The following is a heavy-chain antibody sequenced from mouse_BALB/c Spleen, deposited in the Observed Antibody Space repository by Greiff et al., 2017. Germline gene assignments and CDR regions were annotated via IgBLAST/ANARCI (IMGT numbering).Heavy chain of an antibody. CDR1: GFSLTGYG. V-gene: IGHV2-6-7*01. Sequence: VQLVESGPGLVAPSQSLSITCTVSGFSLTGYGVNWVRQPPGKGLEWLGMIWGDGSTDYNSALKSRLSISKDNSKSQVFLKMNSLQTDDTARYYCARDSYYGNYAYAMDYWGQGTSVTVSS. D-gene: IGHD2-10*01. J-gene: IGHJ4*01. CDR3: ARDSYYGNYAYAMDY. CDR2: IWGDGST.